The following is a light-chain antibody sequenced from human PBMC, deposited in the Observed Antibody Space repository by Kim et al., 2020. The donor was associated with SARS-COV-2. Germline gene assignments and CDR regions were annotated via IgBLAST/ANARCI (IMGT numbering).Light chain of an antibody. CDR3: SSYTSSSTWV. J-gene: IGLJ3*02. CDR1: SSDVGGYNY. V-gene: IGLV2-14*01. Sequence: QSVLTQPASVSGSPGQSITISCTGTSSDVGGYNYVSWYQQHPGKAPKLMIYDVSKRPSGVSNRFSGSKSGNTASLTISGLQAEDEADYYCSSYTSSSTWVFGGGTQLT. CDR2: DVS.